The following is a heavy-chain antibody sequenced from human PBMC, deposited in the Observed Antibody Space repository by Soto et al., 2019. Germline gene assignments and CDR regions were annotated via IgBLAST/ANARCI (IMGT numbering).Heavy chain of an antibody. Sequence: SETLSLTCAVSGGSISSGGYSWSWIRQPPGKGLEWIGYIYHSGSTYYNPSLKSRVTISVDRSKKQFSLKLSSVTAADTAVFYCARGYYYDSSGGDAFDIWGQGTMVTVSS. CDR2: IYHSGST. V-gene: IGHV4-30-2*01. CDR1: GGSISSGGYS. J-gene: IGHJ3*02. D-gene: IGHD3-22*01. CDR3: ARGYYYDSSGGDAFDI.